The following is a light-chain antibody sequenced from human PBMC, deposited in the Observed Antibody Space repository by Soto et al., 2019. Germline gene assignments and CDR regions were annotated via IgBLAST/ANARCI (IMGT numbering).Light chain of an antibody. CDR1: QSISSW. CDR2: KAS. J-gene: IGKJ1*01. Sequence: IHVTQSPSTLSASVVDRVTITCRASQSISSWLAWYQKKAGKDPKLLIYKASSLESGVPSRFSGSGSGTEFTLTISSLQPDDFATYYCQQYNNYWTFGQGTKVDIK. V-gene: IGKV1-5*03. CDR3: QQYNNYWT.